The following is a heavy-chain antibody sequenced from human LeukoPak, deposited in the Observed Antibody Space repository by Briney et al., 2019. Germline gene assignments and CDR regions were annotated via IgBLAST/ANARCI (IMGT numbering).Heavy chain of an antibody. Sequence: GGSLRLSCAASGFTFSSYGMHWVRQAPGKGLEWVAVISYDGSNKYYADSVKGRFTISRDNSKNTLYLQMNSLRAEDTAVYHCAKEEYGHWGQGTLVTVSS. V-gene: IGHV3-30*18. CDR2: ISYDGSNK. CDR1: GFTFSSYG. J-gene: IGHJ4*02. D-gene: IGHD2/OR15-2a*01. CDR3: AKEEYGH.